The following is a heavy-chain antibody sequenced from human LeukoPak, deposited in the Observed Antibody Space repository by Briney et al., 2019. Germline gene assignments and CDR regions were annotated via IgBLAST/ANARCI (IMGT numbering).Heavy chain of an antibody. J-gene: IGHJ4*02. Sequence: GGSLRLSCAASGFTFNSYGMHWVRQAPGKGLEWVASISFDGRIKYHADSLKGRFTISRDSSKNTLYLQMTSLRVDDTAVYYCAKDRHSSTRFDYWGQGTLVTVSS. V-gene: IGHV3-30*18. D-gene: IGHD6-13*01. CDR3: AKDRHSSTRFDY. CDR1: GFTFNSYG. CDR2: ISFDGRIK.